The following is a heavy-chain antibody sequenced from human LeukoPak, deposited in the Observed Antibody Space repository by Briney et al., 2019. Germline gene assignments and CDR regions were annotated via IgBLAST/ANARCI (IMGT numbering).Heavy chain of an antibody. V-gene: IGHV4-30-2*01. CDR2: IYHSGST. CDR1: GGSISSGGYS. J-gene: IGHJ4*02. D-gene: IGHD3-22*01. Sequence: PSQTLSLTCAVSGGSISSGGYSWSWIRQPPGKGLEWIGYIYHSGSTYYNPSLKSRVTISVDRSKNQFSLKLSSVTAADTAVYYCARAEGYYYALVYWGRGTLVTVSS. CDR3: ARAEGYYYALVY.